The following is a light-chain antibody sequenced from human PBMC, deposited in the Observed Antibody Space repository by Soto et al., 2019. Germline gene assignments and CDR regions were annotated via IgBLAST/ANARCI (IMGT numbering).Light chain of an antibody. CDR1: SSDVGGYNY. Sequence: QSALTQPRSVSGSPGQSVTISCTGTSSDVGGYNYVSWYQQHPGKAPKLMIYDVSKRPSGFPDRFSGSKSGHTASLPISGLQAEDEAEYFCCSYAGSFVVFGGVTNLTVL. J-gene: IGLJ2*01. CDR3: CSYAGSFVV. CDR2: DVS. V-gene: IGLV2-11*01.